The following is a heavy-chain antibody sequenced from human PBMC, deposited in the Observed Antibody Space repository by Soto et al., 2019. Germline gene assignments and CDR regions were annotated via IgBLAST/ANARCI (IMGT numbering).Heavy chain of an antibody. Sequence: GASVKVCCKASGGTFSSYAISWVRQAPGQGLEWMGGIIPIFGTANYAQKFQGRVTITADESTSTAYMELSSLRSEDTAVYYCAKPGLYDFWSGYPLVDYYYGMDVWGQGTTVTVSS. V-gene: IGHV1-69*13. CDR2: IIPIFGTA. D-gene: IGHD3-3*01. J-gene: IGHJ6*02. CDR1: GGTFSSYA. CDR3: AKPGLYDFWSGYPLVDYYYGMDV.